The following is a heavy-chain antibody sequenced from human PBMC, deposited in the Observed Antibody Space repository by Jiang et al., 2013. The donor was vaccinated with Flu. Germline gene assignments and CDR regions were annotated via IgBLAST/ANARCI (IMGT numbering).Heavy chain of an antibody. Sequence: GSGLVKPSETLSLTCAVSGYSISSGYYWGWIRQPPGKGLEWIGSVYYSGSTYYNPSLKSRVIISLDTSKNQFSLKLSSVTAADTAVYYCAGHGAPMIVGAFDIWGQGTMITVSS. CDR1: GYSISSGYY. CDR2: VYYSGST. CDR3: AGHGAPMIVGAFDI. J-gene: IGHJ3*02. V-gene: IGHV4-38-2*01. D-gene: IGHD3-22*01.